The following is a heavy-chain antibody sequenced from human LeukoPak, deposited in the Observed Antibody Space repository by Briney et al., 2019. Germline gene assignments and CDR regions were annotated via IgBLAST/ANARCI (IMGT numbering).Heavy chain of an antibody. CDR1: GFTVNSNY. CDR2: IYSGGCT. V-gene: IGHV3-53*01. D-gene: IGHD2-8*01. Sequence: GGSLRLSCAASGFTVNSNYMSWVRQAPGKGLEWVSVIYSGGCTYYADSVKGRFTISRDNSKNTLYLQMNSLRAEDTAVYYCASMYFSQYLQHWGQGTLVTVSS. J-gene: IGHJ1*01. CDR3: ASMYFSQYLQH.